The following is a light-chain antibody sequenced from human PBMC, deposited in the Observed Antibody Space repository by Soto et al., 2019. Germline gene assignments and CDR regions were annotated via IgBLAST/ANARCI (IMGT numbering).Light chain of an antibody. V-gene: IGKV3-20*01. CDR1: QSVSNNY. J-gene: IGKJ5*01. CDR2: GAS. CDR3: QQYGSSAPIT. Sequence: EIVLTQSPGTLSLSPGERATLSCRASQSVSNNYLAWYQQKPGQAPRLLIYGASIRATGIPDRFSGSGSETDFTLTISRLEPEDFALYYCQQYGSSAPITFGQGTRLEIK.